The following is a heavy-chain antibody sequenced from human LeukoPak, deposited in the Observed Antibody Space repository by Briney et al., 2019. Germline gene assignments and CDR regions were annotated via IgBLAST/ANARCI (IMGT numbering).Heavy chain of an antibody. V-gene: IGHV3-21*01. CDR3: ARGAYWYYDSSAPGGAFDI. D-gene: IGHD3-22*01. CDR1: GFTFSSYS. J-gene: IGHJ3*02. CDR2: ISSSSSYI. Sequence: GGSPRLSCAASGFTFSSYSMNWVRQAPGKGLEWVSSISSSSSYIYYADSVKGRFTISRDNAKNSLYLQMNSLRAEDTAVYYCARGAYWYYDSSAPGGAFDIWGQGTMVTVSS.